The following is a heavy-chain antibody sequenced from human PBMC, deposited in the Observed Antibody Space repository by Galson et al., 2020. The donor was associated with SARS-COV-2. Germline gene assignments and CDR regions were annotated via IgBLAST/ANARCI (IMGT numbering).Heavy chain of an antibody. J-gene: IGHJ1*01. V-gene: IGHV3-7*01. Sequence: GGSLRLSCRGSGFTFSNYWMNWVRQAPGQGLEWVANIKQYGSERYYVESVKCRFTISRDNAQNSLYLQMDSLRDDDTAVYFCARGSRFYDFWSGRAEYFQHWGLGTLVTVSS. CDR3: ARGSRFYDFWSGRAEYFQH. CDR2: IKQYGSER. CDR1: GFTFSNYW. D-gene: IGHD3-3*01.